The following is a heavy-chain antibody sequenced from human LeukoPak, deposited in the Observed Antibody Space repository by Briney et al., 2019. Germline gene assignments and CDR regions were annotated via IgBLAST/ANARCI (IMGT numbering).Heavy chain of an antibody. V-gene: IGHV4-38-2*02. CDR3: ARDVLPQDY. D-gene: IGHD2-15*01. CDR2: IYHSGST. J-gene: IGHJ4*02. Sequence: SETLSLTCAVSGYSISSGYYWGWIRQPPGKGLEWIGSIYHSGSTYYNPSLKSRVTISVDTSKNQFSLKVSSVTAANTAVYYCARDVLPQDYWGQGTLVTVSS. CDR1: GYSISSGYY.